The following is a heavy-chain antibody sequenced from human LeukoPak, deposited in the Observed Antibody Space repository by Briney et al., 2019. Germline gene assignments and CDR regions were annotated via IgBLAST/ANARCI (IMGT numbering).Heavy chain of an antibody. V-gene: IGHV4-39*01. J-gene: IGHJ5*02. Sequence: PSETLSLTCTVSGGAIRNSSYYWGWIRQPPGKGLEWIGNIYYSGSAYYNPSLKSRVTMSVDTSKNQFSLKLSSVTAADTAVYYCARKGGTYYYGSGTEGWFDPWGQGTLVTVAS. CDR3: ARKGGTYYYGSGTEGWFDP. CDR1: GGAIRNSSYY. CDR2: IYYSGSA. D-gene: IGHD3-10*01.